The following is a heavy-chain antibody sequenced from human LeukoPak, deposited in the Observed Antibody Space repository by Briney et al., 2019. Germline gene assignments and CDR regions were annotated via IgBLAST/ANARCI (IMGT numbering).Heavy chain of an antibody. Sequence: SETLSLTCAVYGGSFSGYYWSWIRQPAGKGLEWIGRIYTSGSTNYNPSLKSRATMSVDTSKNQFSLKLSSVTAADTAVYYCARDQVYRSSWGHDAFDMWGQGTMVTVSS. J-gene: IGHJ3*02. D-gene: IGHD6-13*01. CDR2: IYTSGST. V-gene: IGHV4-4*07. CDR1: GGSFSGYY. CDR3: ARDQVYRSSWGHDAFDM.